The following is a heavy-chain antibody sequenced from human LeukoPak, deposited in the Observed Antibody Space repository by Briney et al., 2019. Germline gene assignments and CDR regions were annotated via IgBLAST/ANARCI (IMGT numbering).Heavy chain of an antibody. J-gene: IGHJ6*03. CDR1: GFTFSDYY. CDR2: ISSSSSTI. Sequence: PGGSLRLSCAASGFTFSDYYMSWIRQAPGKGLEWVSYISSSSSTIYYADSVKGRFTISRDNAKNSLYLQMNSLRAENTAVYYCASTYDSSGYYYYYYYYMDVWGKGTTVTVSS. V-gene: IGHV3-11*04. D-gene: IGHD3-22*01. CDR3: ASTYDSSGYYYYYYYYMDV.